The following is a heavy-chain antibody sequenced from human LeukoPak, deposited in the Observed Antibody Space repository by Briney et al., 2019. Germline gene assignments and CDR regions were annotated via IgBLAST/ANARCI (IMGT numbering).Heavy chain of an antibody. Sequence: LSLTCAVYGGSFSDYYMSWIRQAPGKGLEWISYISSSGSTIYYADSVKGRFTISRDNAKNSLYLQMNSLRAEDTAIYYCARGRGVDRFDYWGQGTLVTVSS. V-gene: IGHV3-11*04. CDR1: GGSFSDYY. D-gene: IGHD3-16*01. CDR2: ISSSGSTI. CDR3: ARGRGVDRFDY. J-gene: IGHJ4*02.